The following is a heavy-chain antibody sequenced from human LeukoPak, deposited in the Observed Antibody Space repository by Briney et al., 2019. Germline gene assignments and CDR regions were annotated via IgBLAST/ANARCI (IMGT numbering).Heavy chain of an antibody. CDR1: GFTFSSYA. J-gene: IGHJ4*02. V-gene: IGHV3-30*04. Sequence: PGGSLRLSCAASGFTFSSYAMHWVRQAPGKGLEWVAVISYDGSNKYYADSVKGRFTISRDNSKNTLYLQMNSLRAEDTAVYYCAREGHYGVYGFGDYWGQGTLVTVSS. CDR3: AREGHYGVYGFGDY. CDR2: ISYDGSNK. D-gene: IGHD4-17*01.